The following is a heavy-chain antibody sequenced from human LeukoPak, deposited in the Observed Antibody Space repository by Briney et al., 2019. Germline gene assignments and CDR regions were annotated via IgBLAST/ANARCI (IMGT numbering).Heavy chain of an antibody. CDR1: GYTFTSYG. CDR3: ARDLTY. J-gene: IGHJ4*02. Sequence: ASVKVSCKASGYTFTSYGIIWVRQAPGQGLEWMGWISAYNGNTDYSQNLQGRVTMTTDTSTNTAYVELRSLRSDDTAVYYCARDLTYWGQGTLVTVSS. CDR2: ISAYNGNT. V-gene: IGHV1-18*01.